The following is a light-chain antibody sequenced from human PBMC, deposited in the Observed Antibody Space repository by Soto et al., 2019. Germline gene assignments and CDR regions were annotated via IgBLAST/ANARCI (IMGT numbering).Light chain of an antibody. J-gene: IGKJ2*01. CDR3: QQYNSWPPYT. V-gene: IGKV3-15*01. CDR1: QGISSY. CDR2: GAS. Sequence: TQSPSFLSASVGDRVTITCRASQGISSYLAWYQQKPGQAPRLLIYGASTRATGTPARFSGSGSGTEFTLTISSLQSEDFAVYYCQQYNSWPPYTFGQGTKLEIK.